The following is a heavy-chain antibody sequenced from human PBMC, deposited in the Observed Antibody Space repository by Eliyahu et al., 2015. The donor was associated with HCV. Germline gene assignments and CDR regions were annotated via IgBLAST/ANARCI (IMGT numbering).Heavy chain of an antibody. CDR1: GVG. CDR3: AHRRVLGTXGLDSFDY. D-gene: IGHD2-2*03. CDR2: XYWSDDK. J-gene: IGHJ4*02. V-gene: IGHV2-5*01. Sequence: GVGVGWLRQPPGKPLEWLALXYWSDDKRYSPSLRGRLTITRDTSKNQXVLTXTNMDPVXTATYYCAHRRVLGTXGLDSFDYWGPGIRVTVS.